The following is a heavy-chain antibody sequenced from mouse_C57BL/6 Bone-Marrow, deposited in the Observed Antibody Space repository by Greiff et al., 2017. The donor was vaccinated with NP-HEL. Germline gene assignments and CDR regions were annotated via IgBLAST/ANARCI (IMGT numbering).Heavy chain of an antibody. CDR2: IHPNSGST. CDR1: GYTFTSYW. CDR3: ARRGTTVVDY. D-gene: IGHD1-1*01. V-gene: IGHV1-64*01. J-gene: IGHJ2*01. Sequence: QVHVKQPGAELVKPGASVKLSCKASGYTFTSYWMHWVKQRPGQGLEWIGMIHPNSGSTNYNEKFKSKATLTVDKSSSTAYMQLSSLTSEDSAVYYCARRGTTVVDYWGQGTTLTVSS.